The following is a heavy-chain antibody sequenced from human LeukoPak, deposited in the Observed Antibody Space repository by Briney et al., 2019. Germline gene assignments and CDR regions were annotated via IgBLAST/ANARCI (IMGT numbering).Heavy chain of an antibody. D-gene: IGHD6-19*01. CDR3: ARGTGWFPD. Sequence: GGSLRLSCAASGLTFRNYWMTWVRQAPGKGLEWAANIKEDGSQKNYVDSVKGRFTISRDNAENSLYLQMSSLRVEDMAMYYCARGTGWFPDWGQGTLVIVSS. J-gene: IGHJ4*02. CDR1: GLTFRNYW. V-gene: IGHV3-7*04. CDR2: IKEDGSQK.